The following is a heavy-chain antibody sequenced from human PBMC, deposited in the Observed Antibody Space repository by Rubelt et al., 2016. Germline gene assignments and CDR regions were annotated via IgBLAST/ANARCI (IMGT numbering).Heavy chain of an antibody. D-gene: IGHD3-10*01. Sequence: QVQLVQSGAEVKKPGASVKVSCKASGYTFTSYYMHWVRQAPGQGLEWMGIINPSGGSTTYATKFQGRVTMTRDTSTSTAYMDLSSLRCEDTAVYYCARVGFYYDSGSYVDWGQGTLVTVSS. V-gene: IGHV1-46*01. CDR2: INPSGGST. J-gene: IGHJ4*02. CDR1: GYTFTSYY. CDR3: ARVGFYYDSGSYVD.